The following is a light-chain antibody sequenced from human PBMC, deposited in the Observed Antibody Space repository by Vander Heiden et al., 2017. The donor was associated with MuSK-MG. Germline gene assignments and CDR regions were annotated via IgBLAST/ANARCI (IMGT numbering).Light chain of an antibody. Sequence: QSALTQPASVSGSPGQSITTSCTGTSSDVGGYNYVSWYQQHPGKAPKLMIYDVSNRPSGVSNRVSVSKSGNTASLTISGLQAEDEADYYCSSYTSSSTLVFGGGTKLTVL. V-gene: IGLV2-14*03. CDR2: DVS. CDR1: SSDVGGYNY. J-gene: IGLJ2*01. CDR3: SSYTSSSTLV.